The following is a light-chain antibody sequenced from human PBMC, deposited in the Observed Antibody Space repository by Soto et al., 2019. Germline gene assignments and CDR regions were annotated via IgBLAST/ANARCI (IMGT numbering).Light chain of an antibody. J-gene: IGKJ1*01. V-gene: IGKV1-5*03. CDR1: QSVGSW. CDR3: QQYGSSSPWT. Sequence: DIQMTQSPSTLSASVGDRVTITCRASQSVGSWLAWYQQKPGKAPKLLIYKASSLESGVPSRFSGSGSGTEFSLTISCLQRDDFGSYHCQQYGSSSPWTCGQGTKVEIK. CDR2: KAS.